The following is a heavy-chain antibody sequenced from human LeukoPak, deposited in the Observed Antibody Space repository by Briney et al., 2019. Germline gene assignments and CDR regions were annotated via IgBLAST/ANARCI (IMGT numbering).Heavy chain of an antibody. V-gene: IGHV1-18*01. Sequence: ASVKVSCKASGSTFTSYGISWARQAPGQGLEWMGWISAYNGNTNYAQKLQGRVTMTTDTSTSTAYMELRSLRSDDTAVYYCARELERDPYFDYWGQETLVTVSS. D-gene: IGHD1-1*01. CDR3: ARELERDPYFDY. CDR2: ISAYNGNT. J-gene: IGHJ4*02. CDR1: GSTFTSYG.